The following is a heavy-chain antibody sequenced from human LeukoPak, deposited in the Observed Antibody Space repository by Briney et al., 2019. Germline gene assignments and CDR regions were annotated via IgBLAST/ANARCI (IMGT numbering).Heavy chain of an antibody. D-gene: IGHD2-15*01. CDR3: ARHDNCSGGSCYYPGYYYGMDV. CDR2: IYYSGST. V-gene: IGHV4-59*08. CDR1: GGSISSYY. J-gene: IGHJ6*02. Sequence: SESLSLTCAVSGGSISSYYWSWIRQPPGKGQKWIGSIYYSGSTNYNPSLKSRVTISVDTSKNQFSLKLSSVTAADTAVYYCARHDNCSGGSCYYPGYYYGMDVWGQGTTVTVSS.